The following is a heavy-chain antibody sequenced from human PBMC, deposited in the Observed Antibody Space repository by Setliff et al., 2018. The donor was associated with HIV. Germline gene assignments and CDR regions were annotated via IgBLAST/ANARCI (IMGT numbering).Heavy chain of an antibody. V-gene: IGHV4-4*02. CDR3: ASHRSVYYFDY. J-gene: IGHJ4*02. Sequence: SETLSLTCAVSGASISSSYWWNWVRQPPGKGLEWIGEISHSGTTSYNPSLKSRVSISVDKSKNQFLLKLNSVTAADTAVYYCASHRSVYYFDYWGQGNLGIVSS. CDR1: GASISSSYW. CDR2: ISHSGTT.